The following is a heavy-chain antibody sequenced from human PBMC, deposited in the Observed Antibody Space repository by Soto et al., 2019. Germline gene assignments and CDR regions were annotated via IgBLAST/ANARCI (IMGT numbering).Heavy chain of an antibody. V-gene: IGHV4-4*02. D-gene: IGHD3-10*01. CDR3: ARLVYDTRLNYMYFDF. J-gene: IGHJ4*02. CDR2: IFHDGTA. Sequence: SETLSLTCAVSGVSISSGNWWTWVRQSPQRGLEYIGEIFHDGTANYYPSFERRVAISVDTSKNQFSLKLTSVTAADTAIYFCARLVYDTRLNYMYFDFWGQGTLVTVYS. CDR1: GVSISSGNW.